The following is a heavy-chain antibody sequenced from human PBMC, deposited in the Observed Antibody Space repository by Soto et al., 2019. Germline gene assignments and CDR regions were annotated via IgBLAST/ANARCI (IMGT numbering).Heavy chain of an antibody. J-gene: IGHJ5*02. Sequence: QVQLVQSGAEVKKPGASVKVSCKASGYTFTSYGISWVRQAPGQGLEWMGWISAYNGNTNYAQKLQGRVTMTTDTSTSAAAMERSSLRADDTAVYYCARGRRYGGTSGGLPDPWGQRTLVTVSS. CDR1: GYTFTSYG. V-gene: IGHV1-18*01. CDR2: ISAYNGNT. CDR3: ARGRRYGGTSGGLPDP. D-gene: IGHD5-12*01.